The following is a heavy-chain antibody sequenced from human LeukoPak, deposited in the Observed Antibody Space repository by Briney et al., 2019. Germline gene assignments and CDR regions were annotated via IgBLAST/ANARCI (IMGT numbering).Heavy chain of an antibody. D-gene: IGHD3-22*01. Sequence: PSETLSPTCTVSGGSISSYYWSWIRQPPGKGLEWIGYIYYSGGTNYNPSLKSRVTISVDTSKNQFSLKLSSVTAADTAVYYCARTDYYDSSCYYFPYWFDPWGQGTLVTVSS. CDR2: IYYSGGT. CDR1: GGSISSYY. J-gene: IGHJ5*02. CDR3: ARTDYYDSSCYYFPYWFDP. V-gene: IGHV4-59*08.